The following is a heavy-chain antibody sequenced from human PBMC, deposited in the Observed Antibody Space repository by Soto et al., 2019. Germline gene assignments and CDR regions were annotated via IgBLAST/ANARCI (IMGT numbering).Heavy chain of an antibody. Sequence: ASVKVSCKASGYTFTSYGISWVRQAPGQGLEWMGWISAYNGNTNYAQKLQGRVTMTKDTSTSTVYMELRSLRSDDTAVYYCGRGRSGELVVFYWGQGSLVTVSA. CDR3: GRGRSGELVVFY. CDR2: ISAYNGNT. D-gene: IGHD1-7*01. V-gene: IGHV1-18*01. CDR1: GYTFTSYG. J-gene: IGHJ4*02.